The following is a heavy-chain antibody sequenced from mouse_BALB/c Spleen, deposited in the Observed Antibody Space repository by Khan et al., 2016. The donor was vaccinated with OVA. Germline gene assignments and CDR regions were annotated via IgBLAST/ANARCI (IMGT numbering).Heavy chain of an antibody. Sequence: EVQLQQSGTVLARPGASVKMSCKASGYSFTSYLIHWVKQRPGQGLEWIGDIDPGNSDTTYNQKFKDKAKLTAGTSANNAYMELSSLTNEDSAVCYCARGGYSSFAYWGQGTLVTFSA. CDR2: IDPGNSDT. D-gene: IGHD1-3*01. J-gene: IGHJ3*01. V-gene: IGHV1-5*01. CDR3: ARGGYSSFAY. CDR1: GYSFTSYL.